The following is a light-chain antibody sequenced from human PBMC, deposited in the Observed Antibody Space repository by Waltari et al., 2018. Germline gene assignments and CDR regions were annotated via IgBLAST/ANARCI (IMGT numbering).Light chain of an antibody. V-gene: IGLV2-14*03. Sequence: QSALTQPASVSGSPGQSITISCTGTSNDVGASNFFSWYQQHPGRAPQLMFYDVTDRPSGTSYRFSGSKSANTASLTISGLLPEDEAIYYCSSFTDTHTLLFGGGTTVTVL. CDR2: DVT. J-gene: IGLJ2*01. CDR3: SSFTDTHTLL. CDR1: SNDVGASNF.